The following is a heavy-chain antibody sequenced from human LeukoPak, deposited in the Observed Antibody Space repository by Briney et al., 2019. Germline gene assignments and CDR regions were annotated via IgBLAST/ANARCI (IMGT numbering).Heavy chain of an antibody. D-gene: IGHD2-15*01. CDR2: ISWNSGSI. CDR3: ARGGSGDGLIDY. CDR1: GFTFDDYA. Sequence: PGRSLRLSCAAAGFTFDDYAMHWVRPAPGKGLEWVSGISWNSGSIGYADSVKGRFTISRDNAKNSLYLQMNSLRAEDTALYDCARGGSGDGLIDYWGQGTLVTVSS. J-gene: IGHJ4*02. V-gene: IGHV3-9*01.